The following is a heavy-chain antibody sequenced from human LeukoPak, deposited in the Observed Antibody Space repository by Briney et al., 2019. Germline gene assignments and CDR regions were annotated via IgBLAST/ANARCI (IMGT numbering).Heavy chain of an antibody. Sequence: GGSLRLSCAASGFTFNDYYMSWIRQAAGKGLEWLSYINIGGTNTHYADSVKGRFTISRDNAKKSLYLEMNNLRAEYTAVYYCATDGAGFDTWGQGVLVTVSS. CDR1: GFTFNDYY. CDR2: INIGGTNT. J-gene: IGHJ5*02. V-gene: IGHV3-11*01. CDR3: ATDGAGFDT.